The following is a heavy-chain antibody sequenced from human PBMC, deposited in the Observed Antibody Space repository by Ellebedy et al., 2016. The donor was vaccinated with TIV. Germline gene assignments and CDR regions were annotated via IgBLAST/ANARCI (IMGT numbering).Heavy chain of an antibody. CDR2: MYYSGST. D-gene: IGHD3-22*01. CDR1: GGSISSYY. Sequence: SETLSLTCNVSGGSISSYYWSWIRQPPGKGLEWIGFMYYSGSTNYNPSLQSRVTISIDRSKKQFSLKLSSVTAADAAVYYCARYVSYFDTPDQIDYYFDSWGQGTLVTVSS. CDR3: ARYVSYFDTPDQIDYYFDS. V-gene: IGHV4-59*08. J-gene: IGHJ4*02.